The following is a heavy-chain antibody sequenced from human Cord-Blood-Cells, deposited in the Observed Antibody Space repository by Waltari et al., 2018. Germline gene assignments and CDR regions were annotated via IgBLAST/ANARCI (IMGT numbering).Heavy chain of an antibody. CDR1: GFTFSSYA. CDR3: ARDVYAAAATGFDY. J-gene: IGHJ4*02. CDR2: RSYDGSNK. D-gene: IGHD2-2*01. Sequence: QVKLVESGGGVVQPGRSLRLSCAASGFTFSSYAMHWVRQVPGKGLEGVAVRSYDGSNKYYADSVKGRFTISRDNSKNTLYLQMNSRRAEDTAVYYCARDVYAAAATGFDYWGQGTLVTVSS. V-gene: IGHV3-30*04.